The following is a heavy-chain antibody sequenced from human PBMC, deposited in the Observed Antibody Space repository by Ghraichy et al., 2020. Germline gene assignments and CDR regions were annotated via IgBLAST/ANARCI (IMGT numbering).Heavy chain of an antibody. V-gene: IGHV4-61*01. CDR3: ARDGGGSSSPRGWYFDL. J-gene: IGHJ2*01. Sequence: SETLSLTCTVSGGSVSSGSYYWSWIRQPPGKGLEWIGYIYYSGSTNYNPSLKSRVTISVDTSKNQFSLKLSSVTAADTAVYYCARDGGGSSSPRGWYFDLWGRGTLVTVSS. CDR2: IYYSGST. CDR1: GGSVSSGSYY. D-gene: IGHD6-6*01.